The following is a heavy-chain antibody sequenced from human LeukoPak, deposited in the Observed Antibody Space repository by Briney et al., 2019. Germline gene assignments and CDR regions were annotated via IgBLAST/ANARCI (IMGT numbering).Heavy chain of an antibody. Sequence: ASVKVACKASGGTFSSYVINWVRQAPGQGLEWMGIINPSAGITTYAQKFQGRVTMTSDTSTSTIYMDLSSLKFEDTAVYYCARDSEAVAGLDWWGQGTLVTVSS. V-gene: IGHV1-46*01. CDR1: GGTFSSYV. D-gene: IGHD6-19*01. CDR2: INPSAGIT. CDR3: ARDSEAVAGLDW. J-gene: IGHJ4*02.